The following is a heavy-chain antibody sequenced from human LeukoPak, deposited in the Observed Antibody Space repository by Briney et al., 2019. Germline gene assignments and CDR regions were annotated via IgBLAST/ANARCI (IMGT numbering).Heavy chain of an antibody. J-gene: IGHJ4*02. CDR1: GFTFNSYA. CDR3: AKDAMATVTYFDY. CDR2: LSGRGGDT. D-gene: IGHD4-17*01. V-gene: IGHV3-23*01. Sequence: GGSLRLSCAASGFTFNSYAMSWVRQAPGKGLEWVSGLSGRGGDTDYADSVKGRFTISRDNARNTLYLQMNSLRSEDTAVYYCAKDAMATVTYFDYWGQGSLVTVLS.